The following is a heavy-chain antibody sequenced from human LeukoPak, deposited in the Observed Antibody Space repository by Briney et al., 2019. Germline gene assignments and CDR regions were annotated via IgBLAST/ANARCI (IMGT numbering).Heavy chain of an antibody. CDR2: ISTDGRT. CDR1: GITVNRDY. D-gene: IGHD1-1*01. V-gene: IGHV3-53*01. Sequence: GESLTLPCTASGITVNRDYMSWVRQSPGKGLEWVSVISTDGRTFYADSVKGRFTISRDDSKYTVIHPMNSLRAEDTAIYFCTRGSSTVSAGYNWGRGTVVIVSS. J-gene: IGHJ4*02. CDR3: TRGSSTVSAGYN.